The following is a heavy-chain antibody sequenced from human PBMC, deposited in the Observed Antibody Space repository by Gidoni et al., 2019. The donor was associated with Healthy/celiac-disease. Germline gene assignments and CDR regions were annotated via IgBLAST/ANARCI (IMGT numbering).Heavy chain of an antibody. Sequence: QVQLQESGPGLVKPSETLSLTCTVSGYSIRSGYYWGWIRPPPGKGLEWIGSIYHSGSTYYNPSLKSRVTISVDTSKNQFSLKLRSVTAADTAGYYWARDVFGTVVDDYYYYYGMDVWGQGTTVTGSS. V-gene: IGHV4-38-2*02. CDR1: GYSIRSGYY. J-gene: IGHJ6*02. CDR2: IYHSGST. D-gene: IGHD2-15*01. CDR3: ARDVFGTVVDDYYYYYGMDV.